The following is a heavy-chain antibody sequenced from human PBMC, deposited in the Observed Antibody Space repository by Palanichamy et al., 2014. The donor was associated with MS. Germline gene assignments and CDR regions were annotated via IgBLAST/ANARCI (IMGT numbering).Heavy chain of an antibody. CDR1: GGSTISGDY. D-gene: IGHD1-1*01. CDR2: IFDTGST. CDR3: VKQGGVDSTLLDP. V-gene: IGHV4-39*01. J-gene: IGHJ5*02. Sequence: QLQLQESGPGLVKPSETLSLICSVSGGSTISGDYWGWIRQPPGKSLEWIGMIFDTGSTFYNPALKSRATLSIDTSKNQYSLRLASVTAADTALYYCVKQGGVDSTLLDPWGPGTLVTVTS.